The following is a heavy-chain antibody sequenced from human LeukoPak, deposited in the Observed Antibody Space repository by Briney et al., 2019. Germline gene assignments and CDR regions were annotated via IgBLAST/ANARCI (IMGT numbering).Heavy chain of an antibody. CDR3: ARTYYYGSGSRGTSSH. D-gene: IGHD3-10*01. CDR1: GGSISSGGFY. CDR2: INHSGST. Sequence: SQTLSVTCTVSGGSISSGGFYWSWIRQHPGKGLEWIGEINHSGSTNYNPSLKSRVTISVDTSKNQFSLKLSSVTAADTAVYYCARTYYYGSGSRGTSSHWGQGTLVTVSS. V-gene: IGHV4-31*03. J-gene: IGHJ4*02.